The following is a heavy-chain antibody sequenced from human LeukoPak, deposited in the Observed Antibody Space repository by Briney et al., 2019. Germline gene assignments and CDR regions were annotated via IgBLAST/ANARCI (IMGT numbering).Heavy chain of an antibody. Sequence: SETLSLTCAVYGGSFSGYYWSWIRQPPGKGLEWTGEINHSGSTNYNPSLKSRVTISVDTSKNQFSLKLSSVTAADTAVYYCARIAVAGTMWGYNWFDPWGQGTLVTVSS. V-gene: IGHV4-34*01. CDR3: ARIAVAGTMWGYNWFDP. CDR1: GGSFSGYY. D-gene: IGHD6-19*01. J-gene: IGHJ5*02. CDR2: INHSGST.